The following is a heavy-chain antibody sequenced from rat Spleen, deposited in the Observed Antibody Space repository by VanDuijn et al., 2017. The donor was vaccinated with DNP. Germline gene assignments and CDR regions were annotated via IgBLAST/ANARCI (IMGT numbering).Heavy chain of an antibody. D-gene: IGHD1-4*01. CDR1: GFTFNKYW. V-gene: IGHV5-31*01. CDR2: ITNSGDNS. CDR3: TRDLNHGYNYAFDY. J-gene: IGHJ2*01. Sequence: EVQLVESGGGLVQPGRSTKLSCVASGFTFNKYWMTWIRQVPGGGLEWVASITNSGDNSFYPDSVKGRFTISRDNANNTLYLQMSSLRSEDTATYYCTRDLNHGYNYAFDYWGQGVMVTVSS.